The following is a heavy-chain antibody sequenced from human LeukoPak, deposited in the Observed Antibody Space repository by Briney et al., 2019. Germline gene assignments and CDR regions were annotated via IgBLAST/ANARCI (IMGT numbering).Heavy chain of an antibody. CDR2: ISSSGSTI. J-gene: IGHJ4*02. CDR3: ARVMEHFVQIPELPLDY. Sequence: GGSLRLSCAASGFSFSDYYMSWIRQAPGKGLEWVSYISSSGSTIYYADSVKGRFTISRDNAKTSLYLQMNSLRAEDTAVYYCARVMEHFVQIPELPLDYWGQGTLVTVSS. D-gene: IGHD1-26*01. V-gene: IGHV3-11*01. CDR1: GFSFSDYY.